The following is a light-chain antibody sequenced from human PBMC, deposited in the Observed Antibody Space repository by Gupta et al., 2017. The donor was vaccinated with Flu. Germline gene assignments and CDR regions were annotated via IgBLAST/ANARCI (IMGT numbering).Light chain of an antibody. V-gene: IGKV3-20*01. Sequence: SSYLAWYQQKPGQAHRLLTSGGSNRATGLPDRFWGSGSGPDFTRTINRLEPEAFAAYFCHQYGSSPVTFGGGTMVEHK. CDR2: GGS. CDR1: SSY. J-gene: IGKJ4*01. CDR3: HQYGSSPVT.